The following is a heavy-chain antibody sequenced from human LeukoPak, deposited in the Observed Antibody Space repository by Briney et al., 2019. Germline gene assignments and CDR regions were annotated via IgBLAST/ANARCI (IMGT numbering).Heavy chain of an antibody. V-gene: IGHV4-59*01. CDR3: ARSYSCGWHNWFDP. D-gene: IGHD6-19*01. Sequence: PSETLSLTCTVSGGSISSYYWSWIRQPPGKGLEWIGYIYYSGSTNYNPSLKSRVTILVDTSKNQFSLKLSSVTAADTAVYYCARSYSCGWHNWFDPWGQGTLVTVSS. CDR2: IYYSGST. CDR1: GGSISSYY. J-gene: IGHJ5*02.